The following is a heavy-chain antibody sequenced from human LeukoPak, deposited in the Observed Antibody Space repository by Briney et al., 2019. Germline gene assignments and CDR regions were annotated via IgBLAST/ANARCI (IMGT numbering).Heavy chain of an antibody. J-gene: IGHJ5*02. CDR2: VSGSGNTT. CDR3: AKMGGRVWYKVPET. CDR1: VFTFS. V-gene: IGHV3-23*01. Sequence: GGSVRLSCTASVFTFSMAWVRQAPGMGLEWVATVSGSGNTTYYSDFVRGRFTISRDNTKNTLYLQMNGLRVEDTALYYCAKMGGRVWYKVPETWGQGTLVTVSS. D-gene: IGHD6-19*01.